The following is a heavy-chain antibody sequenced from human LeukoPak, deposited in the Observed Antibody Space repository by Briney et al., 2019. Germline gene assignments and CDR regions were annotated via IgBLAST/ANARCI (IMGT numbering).Heavy chain of an antibody. CDR2: ISYDGSNK. CDR3: ASSITMIVVSLDY. V-gene: IGHV3-30*01. Sequence: GGSLRLSCAASGFTFSSYAMHWVRQAPGKGLEWVAVISYDGSNKYYADSVKDRFTISRDNSKNTLYLQMNSLRAEDTAVYYCASSITMIVVSLDYWGQGTLVTVSS. CDR1: GFTFSSYA. D-gene: IGHD3-22*01. J-gene: IGHJ4*02.